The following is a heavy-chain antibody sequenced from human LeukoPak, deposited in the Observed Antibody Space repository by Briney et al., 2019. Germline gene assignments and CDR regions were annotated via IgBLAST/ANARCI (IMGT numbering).Heavy chain of an antibody. CDR3: ALWGSIAVAGKNDY. CDR2: INPNSGGT. J-gene: IGHJ4*02. Sequence: ASVKVSCKASGYPFTGYYLHWVRQAPGQGLEWMGWINPNSGGTNYAQKFQGRVTMTRDTSISTAYMELSRLRSDDTAAYYCALWGSIAVAGKNDYWGQGTLVTVSS. V-gene: IGHV1-2*02. D-gene: IGHD6-19*01. CDR1: GYPFTGYY.